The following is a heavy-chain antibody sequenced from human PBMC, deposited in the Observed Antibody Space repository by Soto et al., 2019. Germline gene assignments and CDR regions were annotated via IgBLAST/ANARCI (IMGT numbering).Heavy chain of an antibody. Sequence: PGGSLRLSCAASGFTFSSYEMNWVRQAPGKGLEWVSYISSSGNTMYYADSVKGRVTISRDNAKNSLYLQMTSLRAEDTAAYYCARIGGAVVGAAYYYYGLDVWGQGTTVTVSS. CDR3: ARIGGAVVGAAYYYYGLDV. V-gene: IGHV3-48*03. CDR1: GFTFSSYE. J-gene: IGHJ6*02. CDR2: ISSSGNTM. D-gene: IGHD1-26*01.